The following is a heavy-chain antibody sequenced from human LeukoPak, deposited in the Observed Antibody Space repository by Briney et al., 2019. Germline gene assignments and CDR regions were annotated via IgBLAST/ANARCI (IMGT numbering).Heavy chain of an antibody. CDR2: IWYDGSNK. CDR1: GFTFSSYG. J-gene: IGHJ4*02. Sequence: PGGSLRLSCAASGFTFSSYGMHWVRQAPGKGLERVAVIWYDGSNKYYADSVKGRFTISRDNSKNTLYLQMNSLRAEDTAVYYCARDSAAMVTAHTGFDYWGQGTLVTVSS. CDR3: ARDSAAMVTAHTGFDY. D-gene: IGHD5-18*01. V-gene: IGHV3-33*01.